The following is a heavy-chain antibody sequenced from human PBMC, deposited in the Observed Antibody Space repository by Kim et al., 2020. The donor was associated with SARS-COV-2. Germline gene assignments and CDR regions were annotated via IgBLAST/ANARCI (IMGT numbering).Heavy chain of an antibody. J-gene: IGHJ4*02. CDR3: ARWEGGVDY. Sequence: ASVKVSCKGSGYAFITYSMHWVHQAPGQRLEWMGWIITGNGNTKYSRKFQGRVTITRDTSASTAYMELSSLTSEDTAVYYCARWEGGVDYWGQGTLVTVSS. D-gene: IGHD1-26*01. CDR2: IITGNGNT. V-gene: IGHV1-3*04. CDR1: GYAFITYS.